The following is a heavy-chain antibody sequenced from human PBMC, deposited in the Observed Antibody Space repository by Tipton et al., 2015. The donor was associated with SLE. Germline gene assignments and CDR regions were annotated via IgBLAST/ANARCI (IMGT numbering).Heavy chain of an antibody. J-gene: IGHJ3*02. CDR3: ARGPYSPYI. V-gene: IGHV4-34*01. CDR2: INHSGST. Sequence: TLSLTCAVYGGSFSAYYWIWIRQPPGKGLEWIGEINHSGSTNYNPSLKSRVTISVDTSKNQFSLKLSSVTAADTAVYYCARGPYSPYIWGQGTMVTVSS. CDR1: GGSFSAYY. D-gene: IGHD6-13*01.